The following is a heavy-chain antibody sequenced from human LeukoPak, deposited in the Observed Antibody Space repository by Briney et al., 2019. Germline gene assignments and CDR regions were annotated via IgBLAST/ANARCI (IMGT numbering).Heavy chain of an antibody. D-gene: IGHD3-22*01. Sequence: PGGSLRLSCAASGFTFSSYSMNWVRQAPGKGLEWVSSISSSSSYIYYADSVKGRFTISRDNAKNSLYLQMNSLRAEDTAVYYCASGGYYYDSSGYLPHHAFDIWGQGTMVTVSS. V-gene: IGHV3-21*01. CDR2: ISSSSSYI. J-gene: IGHJ3*02. CDR3: ASGGYYYDSSGYLPHHAFDI. CDR1: GFTFSSYS.